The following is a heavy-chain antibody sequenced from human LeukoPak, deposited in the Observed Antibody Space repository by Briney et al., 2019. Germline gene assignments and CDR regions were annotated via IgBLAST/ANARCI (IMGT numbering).Heavy chain of an antibody. CDR2: IYCTGTT. CDR1: GGSINSGGHY. Sequence: PSQTLSLTCTVSGGSINSGGHYWSWIRQHPGKGLEWIGYIYCTGTTYYNPSLKSRLTISLGTSKNQFSLMLTSVTAADTAVYYCARASRLGELSLGYWGQGTLVTVSS. V-gene: IGHV4-31*03. D-gene: IGHD3-16*02. CDR3: ARASRLGELSLGY. J-gene: IGHJ4*02.